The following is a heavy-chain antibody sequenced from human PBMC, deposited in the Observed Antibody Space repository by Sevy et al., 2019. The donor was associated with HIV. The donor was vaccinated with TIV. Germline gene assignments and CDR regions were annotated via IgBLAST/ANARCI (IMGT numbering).Heavy chain of an antibody. V-gene: IGHV3-74*01. CDR2: IMGDGSRR. Sequence: GGSLRLSCAASGFDFSTYWMHWVRQAPGKGLVWVSRIMGDGSRRSHADSVKGRFTISIDNAKNTLYLQMNSLRAEDTALYFCARDPFGGYYFDHWGPGTLVTVSS. CDR1: GFDFSTYW. J-gene: IGHJ4*02. CDR3: ARDPFGGYYFDH. D-gene: IGHD3-16*01.